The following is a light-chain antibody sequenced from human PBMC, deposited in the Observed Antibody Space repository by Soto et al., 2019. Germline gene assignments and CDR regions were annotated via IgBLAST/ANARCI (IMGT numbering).Light chain of an antibody. CDR3: LQYDNSPPRT. V-gene: IGKV3-15*01. Sequence: EIEMTQSPATMSASPGERVTLSCRASQSVRSNLAWYQQRFGQAPRLLIYGASVRATGIPVRFSGSGSGTEFSLTISNLQSEDFAVYYCLQYDNSPPRTFGQGTKVEVK. CDR2: GAS. CDR1: QSVRSN. J-gene: IGKJ1*01.